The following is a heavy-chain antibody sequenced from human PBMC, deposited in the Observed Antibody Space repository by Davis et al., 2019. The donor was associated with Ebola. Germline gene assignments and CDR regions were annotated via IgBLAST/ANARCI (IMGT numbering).Heavy chain of an antibody. CDR1: GGSIISSSSY. J-gene: IGHJ4*02. V-gene: IGHV4-39*01. CDR3: ARGYSSSWYYFDY. CDR2: IYYSGST. D-gene: IGHD6-13*01. Sequence: SETLSLTCTVSGGSIISSSSYWGRIRQPPRKGLEWIGSIYYSGSTYYNPSLKSRVTISVDTSKSQFSLKLSSVTAADTAVYYCARGYSSSWYYFDYWGQGTLVTVSS.